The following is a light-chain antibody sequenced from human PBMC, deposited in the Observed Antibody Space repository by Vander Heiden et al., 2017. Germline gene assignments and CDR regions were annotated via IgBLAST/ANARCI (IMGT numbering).Light chain of an antibody. Sequence: AIRMTQSPSSFSASTGDRVTITCRANQGISSYLAWYQQKPVKAPKLLIYAASTLQSGVPSRFSGSGSGTDFTLTISCLQSEDFATYYCQQYYSYPWTFGQGTKVEIK. J-gene: IGKJ1*01. CDR2: AAS. CDR3: QQYYSYPWT. V-gene: IGKV1-8*01. CDR1: QGISSY.